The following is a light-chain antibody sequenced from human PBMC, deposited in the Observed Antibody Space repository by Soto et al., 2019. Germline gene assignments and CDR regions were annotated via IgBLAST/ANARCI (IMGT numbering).Light chain of an antibody. V-gene: IGKV3-20*01. CDR3: QVYDRSPL. CDR2: DAC. Sequence: EIVLTQSPGTLSLSPGERAILSCRASQSLSSSFLAWYQQKPGQAPRLLIYDACNRATGIPDRFSGSGSGTDFTLTISRLEPEDFAVYYCQVYDRSPLFGGVTKVDIK. CDR1: QSLSSSF. J-gene: IGKJ4*01.